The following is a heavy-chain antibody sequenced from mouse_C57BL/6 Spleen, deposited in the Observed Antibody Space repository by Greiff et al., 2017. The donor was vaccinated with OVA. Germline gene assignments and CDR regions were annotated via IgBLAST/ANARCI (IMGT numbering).Heavy chain of an antibody. CDR2: IDPEDGDT. D-gene: IGHD1-1*01. CDR1: GFNIKDYY. V-gene: IGHV14-1*01. CDR3: TGDYYGSSYDY. J-gene: IGHJ2*01. Sequence: VHVKQSGAELVRPGASVKLSCTASGFNIKDYYMHWVKQRPEQGLEWIGRIDPEDGDTEYAPKFQGKATMTADTSSNTAYLQLSSLTSEDTAVYYCTGDYYGSSYDYWGQGTTLTVSS.